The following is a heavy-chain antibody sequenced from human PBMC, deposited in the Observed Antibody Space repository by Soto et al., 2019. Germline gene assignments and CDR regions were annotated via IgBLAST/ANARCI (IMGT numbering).Heavy chain of an antibody. J-gene: IGHJ6*02. Sequence: GGSLRLSCVASGFTFSSSFMGWVRQAPGKGLEWVANINQDGGGTYYVDSVQGRFTISRDNARDSLFLQLNSLRGEDTAVYYCARGDCIAVAGTVDCYYYGMDVWGQGTTVTVSS. CDR2: INQDGGGT. CDR1: GFTFSSSF. D-gene: IGHD6-19*01. CDR3: ARGDCIAVAGTVDCYYYGMDV. V-gene: IGHV3-7*03.